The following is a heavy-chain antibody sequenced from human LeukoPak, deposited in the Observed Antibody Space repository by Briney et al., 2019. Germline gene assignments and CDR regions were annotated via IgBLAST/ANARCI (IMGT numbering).Heavy chain of an antibody. D-gene: IGHD6-13*01. V-gene: IGHV4-39*07. CDR3: ARDIAAAGTVGYYYYYMDV. Sequence: PSETLSLTCTVSGGSISSSSYSWGWIRQPPGKGLEWIGSIYYSGSTYYNPSLKSRVTISVDTSKNQFSLKLSSVTAADTAVYYCARDIAAAGTVGYYYYYMDVWGKGTTVTVSS. CDR1: GGSISSSSYS. CDR2: IYYSGST. J-gene: IGHJ6*03.